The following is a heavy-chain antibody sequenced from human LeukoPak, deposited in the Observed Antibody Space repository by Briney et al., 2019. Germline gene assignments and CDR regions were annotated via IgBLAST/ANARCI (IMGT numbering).Heavy chain of an antibody. CDR1: GFTFRNYW. CDR2: IKQDGSEK. D-gene: IGHD3-3*01. J-gene: IGHJ5*02. V-gene: IGHV3-7*01. CDR3: ARGRGLTIFGVVSWFDP. Sequence: GGSLRLSCAASGFTFRNYWMSWVRQAPGKGLEWVANIKQDGSEKYYVDSVKGRFTISRDNAKNSLYLQMNSLRAEDTAVYYCARGRGLTIFGVVSWFDPRGQGTLVTVSS.